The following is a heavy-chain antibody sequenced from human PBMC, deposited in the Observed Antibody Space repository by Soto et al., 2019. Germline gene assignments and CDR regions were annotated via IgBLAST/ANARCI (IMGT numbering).Heavy chain of an antibody. Sequence: QVQLVQSEGEVRQPGASVKVSCRASGYTFTSYGIIWVRQAPGQGLEWMGYISPSSGVTRYAQKLQGRVTLTTDTSTPTAYMELRSLSSDDTAVYYCARELWTRAGPQNFFDYWGLGALVTVSS. D-gene: IGHD2-21*01. CDR1: GYTFTSYG. CDR2: ISPSSGVT. CDR3: ARELWTRAGPQNFFDY. J-gene: IGHJ4*02. V-gene: IGHV1-18*01.